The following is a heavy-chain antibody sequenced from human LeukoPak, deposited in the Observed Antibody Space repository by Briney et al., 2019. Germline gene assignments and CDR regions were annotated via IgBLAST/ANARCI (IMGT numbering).Heavy chain of an antibody. CDR1: GLTFSSYA. D-gene: IGHD5-24*01. Sequence: GGSLRLSCAASGLTFSSYAISWVRQAPGKGLEWVSAIGGSGGSTNYADSVEGRFTISRDNSKNTLYLQMNSLRAEDTALYYCAKDRDGYMGAFDYWGQGTLVTVSS. V-gene: IGHV3-23*01. CDR2: IGGSGGST. CDR3: AKDRDGYMGAFDY. J-gene: IGHJ4*02.